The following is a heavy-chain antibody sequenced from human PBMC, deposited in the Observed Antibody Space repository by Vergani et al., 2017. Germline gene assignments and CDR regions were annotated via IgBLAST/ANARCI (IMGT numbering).Heavy chain of an antibody. J-gene: IGHJ4*02. D-gene: IGHD5-18*01. CDR3: AKASLDTAMVTFVDY. CDR2: ISWDAGST. Sequence: EVQLVESGGVVVQPGGSLRLSCAASGFTFDDYTMHWVRQVPGKGLEWVSLISWDAGSTYYADSVKGRFTISRDNSKNSLYLQVNSLRTEDTALFYCAKASLDTAMVTFVDYWGQGTLVTVSS. CDR1: GFTFDDYT. V-gene: IGHV3-43*01.